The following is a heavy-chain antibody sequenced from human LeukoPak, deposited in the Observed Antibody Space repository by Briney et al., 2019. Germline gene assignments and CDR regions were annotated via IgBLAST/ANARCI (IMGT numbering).Heavy chain of an antibody. CDR3: AKDPWFGEFLDY. CDR2: ISGSGGST. V-gene: IGHV3-23*01. CDR1: GFTFSSYA. Sequence: GGSLRLSCAASGFTFSSYAMSWVRQAPGKGLEWVSTISGSGGSTYYADSVKGRFTISRDNSKNTLYLQMNSLRAEDTAVYYCAKDPWFGEFLDYWGQGTLVTVSS. J-gene: IGHJ4*02. D-gene: IGHD3-10*01.